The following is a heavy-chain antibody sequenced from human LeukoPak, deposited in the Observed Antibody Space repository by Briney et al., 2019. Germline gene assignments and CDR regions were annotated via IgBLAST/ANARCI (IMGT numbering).Heavy chain of an antibody. Sequence: ASVKVSCKASGYTFTGHYMDWVRQAPGQGLEWMGWINPNSGGTKYAQKFQGRVTLTRDTSISTAYMELSRLRCDDTAVYYCARSYDFWSGPPFDPWGQGTLVTVSS. D-gene: IGHD3-3*01. J-gene: IGHJ5*02. CDR2: INPNSGGT. V-gene: IGHV1-2*02. CDR3: ARSYDFWSGPPFDP. CDR1: GYTFTGHY.